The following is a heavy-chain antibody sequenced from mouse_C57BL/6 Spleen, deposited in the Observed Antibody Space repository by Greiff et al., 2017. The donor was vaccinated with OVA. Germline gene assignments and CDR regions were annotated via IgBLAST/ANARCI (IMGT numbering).Heavy chain of an antibody. CDR3: ARDGFAY. CDR1: GYTFTSYW. J-gene: IGHJ3*01. Sequence: QVQLQQPGAELVKPGASVKLSCKASGYTFTSYWMHWVKQRPGQGLEWIGMINPISGSTNYNEKFKGKATLTVDKSSSTAYMQLSSLTSEDSAVEYCARDGFAYWGQGTLVTVSA. V-gene: IGHV1-64*01. CDR2: INPISGST.